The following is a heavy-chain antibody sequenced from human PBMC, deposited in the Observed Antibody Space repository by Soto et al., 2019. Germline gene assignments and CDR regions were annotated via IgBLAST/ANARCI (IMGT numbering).Heavy chain of an antibody. V-gene: IGHV3-30-3*01. Sequence: QVQLVESGGGVVQPGRSLRLSCAASGFTFSNYAMHWVRQAPGKGLEWVALISYDGSNKYYADSVKGRFTISRDNSXXTXXLQMNSLRAEDTAVYYCAGGGYCISTSCYLNWFDPWGQGTLVTVSS. D-gene: IGHD2-2*01. CDR2: ISYDGSNK. CDR3: AGGGYCISTSCYLNWFDP. J-gene: IGHJ5*02. CDR1: GFTFSNYA.